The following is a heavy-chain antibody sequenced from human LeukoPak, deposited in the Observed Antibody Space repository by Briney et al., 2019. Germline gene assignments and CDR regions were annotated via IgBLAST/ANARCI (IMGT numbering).Heavy chain of an antibody. Sequence: GGSLRLSCAASGFTFSSYSMNWVRQAPGKGLEWVSSISSSSSYIYYADSVKGRFTISRDNAKNSLYLQMNSLRAEDTAVYYCARDSSGLGLRGGIAARPDGLGPWGQGTMVTVSS. V-gene: IGHV3-21*01. D-gene: IGHD6-6*01. J-gene: IGHJ3*01. CDR3: ARDSSGLGLRGGIAARPDGLGP. CDR1: GFTFSSYS. CDR2: ISSSSSYI.